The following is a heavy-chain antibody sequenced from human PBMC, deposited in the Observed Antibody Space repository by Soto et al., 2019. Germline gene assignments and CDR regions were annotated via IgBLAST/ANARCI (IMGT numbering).Heavy chain of an antibody. CDR2: IYSDGRT. Sequence: QLQLQESGPGLVKPSETLSLTCTVSGGSISSSGYYWGWIRQSPGKGLEWIGNIYSDGRTYYNPSLRGRVALAIGTSPNQFSLRLSSVAASDTAVYYCVTQKSSSAAHSYGMDVWGVGTTVTVSS. V-gene: IGHV4-39*01. CDR3: VTQKSSSAAHSYGMDV. CDR1: GGSISSSGYY. D-gene: IGHD2-15*01. J-gene: IGHJ6*04.